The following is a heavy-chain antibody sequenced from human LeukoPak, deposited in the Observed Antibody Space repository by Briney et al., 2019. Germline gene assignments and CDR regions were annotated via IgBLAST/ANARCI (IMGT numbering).Heavy chain of an antibody. CDR3: ARYLRASGTYVFDF. V-gene: IGHV1-18*01. CDR1: GYTFTSYV. Sequence: GASVKVSCKASGYTFTSYVISWVRQAPGQGLEWMGWISAYNGNTNYAQKLQGRVTMTTDTSTSTAYMELRSLRSDDTAVYYCARYLRASGTYVFDFWGQGALVTVSS. J-gene: IGHJ4*02. D-gene: IGHD3-16*01. CDR2: ISAYNGNT.